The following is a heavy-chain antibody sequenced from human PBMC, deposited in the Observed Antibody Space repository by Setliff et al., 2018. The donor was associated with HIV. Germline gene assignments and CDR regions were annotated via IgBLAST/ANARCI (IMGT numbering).Heavy chain of an antibody. CDR2: FDPEDVET. CDR3: ARKYTGGPLDY. V-gene: IGHV1-24*01. D-gene: IGHD6-19*01. J-gene: IGHJ4*02. Sequence: GASVKVSCKSSGYTFTDYFMHWVRQAPGQGLEWMGGFDPEDVETVYAQKFQGRVTITRDTSASTAYMELSSLRSEDTAVYYCARKYTGGPLDYWGQGTPVTVSS. CDR1: GYTFTDYF.